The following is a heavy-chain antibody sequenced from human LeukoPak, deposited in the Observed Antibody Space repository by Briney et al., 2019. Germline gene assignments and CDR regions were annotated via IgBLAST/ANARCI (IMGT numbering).Heavy chain of an antibody. CDR1: GFTFSSYA. CDR2: ISGSGGST. D-gene: IGHD3-22*01. Sequence: GGSLRLSCAASGFTFSSYAMSWVRQAPGKGLEWVSAISGSGGSTYYADSVKGRFTISRDNSKNTLYLQMNSLRAEDTAVYYCAKEVYYYDSSGRDAFDIWGQGTMVTVSS. CDR3: AKEVYYYDSSGRDAFDI. V-gene: IGHV3-23*01. J-gene: IGHJ3*02.